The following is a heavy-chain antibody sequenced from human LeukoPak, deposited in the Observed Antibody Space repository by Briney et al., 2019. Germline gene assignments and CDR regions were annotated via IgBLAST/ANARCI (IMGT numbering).Heavy chain of an antibody. CDR2: ISGSSSYI. D-gene: IGHD3-22*01. Sequence: GGSLRLSCAASGFTFSSYSMNWVRQAPGKGLEWVSSISGSSSYIYYADSVKGRFTISRDNAKNSLYLQMNSLRAEDTAVYYCATYHPNYYDSSGYYPYYYMDVWGKGTTVTVSS. CDR1: GFTFSSYS. J-gene: IGHJ6*03. CDR3: ATYHPNYYDSSGYYPYYYMDV. V-gene: IGHV3-21*01.